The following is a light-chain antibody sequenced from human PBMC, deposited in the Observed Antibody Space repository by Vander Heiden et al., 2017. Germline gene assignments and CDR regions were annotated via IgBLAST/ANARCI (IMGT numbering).Light chain of an antibody. CDR1: QSVSSN. Sequence: EIVMTQSPATLSVSPGERATLSCRASQSVSSNLAWYQQKPGQAPRLLIYGAFTRATGIPARFSGSGSGTEFTLTINSLQSEDFAVYYCQQYNIWPRTFGQGTKVEI. V-gene: IGKV3-15*01. J-gene: IGKJ1*01. CDR3: QQYNIWPRT. CDR2: GAF.